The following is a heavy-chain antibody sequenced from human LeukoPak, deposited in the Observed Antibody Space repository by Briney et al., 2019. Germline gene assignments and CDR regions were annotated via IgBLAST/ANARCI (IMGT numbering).Heavy chain of an antibody. Sequence: PSETLSLTCTVSGGSISSSTYYWAWIRQSPGKGLEWIGSITYSGSTYYNPSLESRVTISVDTSKNQFSLRLISVTAVDTAVYYCARQGVGATDCWGQGTLVTVSS. CDR2: ITYSGST. V-gene: IGHV4-39*01. CDR1: GGSISSSTYY. J-gene: IGHJ4*02. CDR3: ARQGVGATDC. D-gene: IGHD1-26*01.